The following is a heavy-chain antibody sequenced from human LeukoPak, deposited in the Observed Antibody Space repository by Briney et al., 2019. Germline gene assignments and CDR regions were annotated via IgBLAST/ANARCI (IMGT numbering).Heavy chain of an antibody. CDR3: AKGYGDLDY. D-gene: IGHD4-17*01. Sequence: GGSLRLSCAASGFSFSVHAMSWVRQAPGKGLEWVSGIGSDGSTHYAESVKGRFVISRDKSKDTLYLQMNSLRADDTAVYYCAKGYGDLDYWGQGTLVTVSS. J-gene: IGHJ4*02. CDR1: GFSFSVHA. CDR2: IGSDGST. V-gene: IGHV3-23*01.